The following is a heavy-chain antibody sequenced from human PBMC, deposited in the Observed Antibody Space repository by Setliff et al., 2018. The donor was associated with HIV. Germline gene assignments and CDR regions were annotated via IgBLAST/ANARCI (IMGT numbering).Heavy chain of an antibody. CDR3: ARGDYYDGSGYYYVWSYMDV. CDR2: IIPIFGTA. CDR1: GGTFSSYA. Sequence: SVKVSCKASGGTFSSYAISWVRQAPGQGLEWMGGIIPIFGTANYAQKFQGRVTITADESTSTAYMDLSSLRSEDTAVYFCARGDYYDGSGYYYVWSYMDVWGKGTAVTVSS. V-gene: IGHV1-69*13. D-gene: IGHD3-22*01. J-gene: IGHJ6*03.